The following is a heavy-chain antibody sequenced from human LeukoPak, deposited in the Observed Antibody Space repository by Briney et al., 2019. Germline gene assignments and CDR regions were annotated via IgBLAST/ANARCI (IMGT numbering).Heavy chain of an antibody. J-gene: IGHJ6*03. CDR1: GFTFSTYS. CDR3: ARDRLLEDREYNYYFYMDV. Sequence: GGSLRLFCAASGFTFSTYSMNWVRQAPGKGLEWVSSISSSSSYIYYADSVKGRFTISRDNAKNSLFLQMNSLRGEDTAVYYCARDRLLEDREYNYYFYMDVWGKGTTVTVSS. D-gene: IGHD1-1*01. V-gene: IGHV3-21*01. CDR2: ISSSSSYI.